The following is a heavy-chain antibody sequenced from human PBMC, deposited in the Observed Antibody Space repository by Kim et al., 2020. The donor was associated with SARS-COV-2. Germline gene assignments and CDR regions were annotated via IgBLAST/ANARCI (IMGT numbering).Heavy chain of an antibody. D-gene: IGHD1-26*01. CDR1: GFTFSSYD. Sequence: GGSLRLSCAASGFTFSSYDMHWVRQATGKGLEWVSAIGTAGDTYYPGSVKGRFTISRENAKNSLYLQMNSLRAGDTAVYYCARNTLTSGETYYGMDVWGQGTTVTVSS. V-gene: IGHV3-13*04. CDR2: IGTAGDT. J-gene: IGHJ6*02. CDR3: ARNTLTSGETYYGMDV.